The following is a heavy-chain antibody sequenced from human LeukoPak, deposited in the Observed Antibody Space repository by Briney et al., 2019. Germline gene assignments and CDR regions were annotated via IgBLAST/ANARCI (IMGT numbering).Heavy chain of an antibody. D-gene: IGHD3-3*01. CDR2: IKKKIEGGTT. Sequence: GGSLRLSCAAFGFTFSNVWMNWVRQAPGRGLEWIGRIKKKIEGGTTEYAAPVKGRFTIARDDSKNTLYLQMNSLTTEDTAVYYCTTRIITTSDFWGQGTLVTVSS. CDR3: TTRIITTSDF. V-gene: IGHV3-15*01. CDR1: GFTFSNVW. J-gene: IGHJ4*02.